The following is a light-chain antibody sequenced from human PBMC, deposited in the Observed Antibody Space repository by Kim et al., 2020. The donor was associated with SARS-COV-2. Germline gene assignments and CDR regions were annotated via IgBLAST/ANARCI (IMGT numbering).Light chain of an antibody. CDR1: QSISSW. Sequence: DIQMTQSPSTLSASVGDRVTITCRASQSISSWLAWYQRKPGKAPKLLIYDASSLKSGVPSRFSGSGSGTEFTLTISSLQPDDFATYYCQQYNSYSYTFGQGTKLEI. CDR2: DAS. CDR3: QQYNSYSYT. J-gene: IGKJ2*01. V-gene: IGKV1-5*01.